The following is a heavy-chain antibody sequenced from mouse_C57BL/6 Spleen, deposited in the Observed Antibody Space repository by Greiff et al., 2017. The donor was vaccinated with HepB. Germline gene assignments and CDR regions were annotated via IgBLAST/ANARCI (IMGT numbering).Heavy chain of an antibody. Sequence: EVMLVESGGGLVQPGGSMILSCVASGFTFSNYWMNWVRQSPEQGLEWVAQIRLKSDNYAKLYAESVKGRFTIARDDAKTSVYLQMNSLRAEDTGIYYWKDPSWFAYWGQGTLVTVSA. CDR1: GFTFSNYW. CDR3: KDPSWFAY. V-gene: IGHV6-3*01. J-gene: IGHJ3*01. CDR2: IRLKSDNYAK.